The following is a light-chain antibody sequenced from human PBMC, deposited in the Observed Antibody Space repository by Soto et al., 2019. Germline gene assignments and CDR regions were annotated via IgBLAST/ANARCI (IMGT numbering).Light chain of an antibody. V-gene: IGKV3-11*01. CDR2: GAS. CDR3: QHRGKWPRT. CDR1: QSVSNY. Sequence: EIVLTQSPATLSLSPGERATLSCRASQSVSNYLAWYQQKPGQAPRLLIYGASNRATGIPARFSGSGSGTDFPLTIRSLEPEDFAVYYCQHRGKWPRTFGQGTKLEIK. J-gene: IGKJ2*01.